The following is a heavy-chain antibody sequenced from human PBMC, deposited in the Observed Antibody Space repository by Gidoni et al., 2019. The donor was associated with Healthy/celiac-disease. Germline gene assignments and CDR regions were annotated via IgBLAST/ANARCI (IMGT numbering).Heavy chain of an antibody. CDR1: GGTFSSYA. CDR3: ARAVTYYDILTGYSS. CDR2: IIPIFGTA. Sequence: QVQLVQSGAEVKKPGSSVKVSCKASGGTFSSYAISWVRQAPGHGLEWMGGIIPIFGTANYAQKFQGRVTITADESTSTAYMELSSRRSEDTAVEYCARAVTYYDILTGYSSWGQGTLVTVSS. D-gene: IGHD3-9*01. J-gene: IGHJ4*02. V-gene: IGHV1-69*01.